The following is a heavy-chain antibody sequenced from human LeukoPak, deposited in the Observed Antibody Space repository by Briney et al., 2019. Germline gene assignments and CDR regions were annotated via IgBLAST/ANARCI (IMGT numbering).Heavy chain of an antibody. CDR1: GFSFTSYG. D-gene: IGHD2/OR15-2a*01. CDR3: ARDVDTTSHLNWFDP. CDR2: IWYHGGNE. V-gene: IGHV3-33*01. J-gene: IGHJ5*02. Sequence: GGSLRLSCAASGFSFTSYGMRGVRQAPGKGLDWAAVIWYHGGNENYADSVKGRFTISRDTSKNTLYLQMNSLRAEDTAMYYCARDVDTTSHLNWFDPWGQGTLVTVSS.